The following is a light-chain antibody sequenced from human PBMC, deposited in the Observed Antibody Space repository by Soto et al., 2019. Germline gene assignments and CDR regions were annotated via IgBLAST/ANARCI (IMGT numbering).Light chain of an antibody. CDR3: QQDYSYPLT. V-gene: IGKV1-6*01. CDR2: ATS. Sequence: AIQMTQSPSSLSASVGDRVTLTCRASQGIRNDLGWYQQKPGKAPNLLIYATSRLQSGVPSRFSGSGSGTEFTLTISSLRPEDSAIYYCQQDYSYPLTFGGGTKVEI. J-gene: IGKJ4*01. CDR1: QGIRND.